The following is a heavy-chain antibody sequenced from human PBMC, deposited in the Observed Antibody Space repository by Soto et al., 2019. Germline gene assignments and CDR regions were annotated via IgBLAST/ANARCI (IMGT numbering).Heavy chain of an antibody. J-gene: IGHJ6*02. Sequence: LSLTCTVSGGSISSYYWSWIRQPPGKAPEWIGYVYHNGNAYPKPSLKSRVTISLDGAKNQFSLKMTSVTAADTGLYYCAARPYYYYGLDVWGQGTTVTVSS. CDR1: GGSISSYY. CDR2: VYHNGNA. D-gene: IGHD3-10*01. V-gene: IGHV4-59*03. CDR3: AARPYYYYGLDV.